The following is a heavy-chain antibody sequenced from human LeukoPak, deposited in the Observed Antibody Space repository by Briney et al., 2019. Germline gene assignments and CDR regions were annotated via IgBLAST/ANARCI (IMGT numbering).Heavy chain of an antibody. D-gene: IGHD6-25*01. Sequence: GGSLRLSCAASGFTVSSNYMSWVRQAPGKGLEWVSVIYSGGSTYYADSVEGRFTISRDNSKNTLYLQMTRLRAEDTAVHYCARAATPRGQGTLVTASS. CDR2: IYSGGST. CDR3: ARAATP. CDR1: GFTVSSNY. V-gene: IGHV3-53*01. J-gene: IGHJ4*02.